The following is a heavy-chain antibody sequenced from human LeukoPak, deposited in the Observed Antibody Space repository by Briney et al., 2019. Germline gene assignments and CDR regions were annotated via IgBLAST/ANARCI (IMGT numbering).Heavy chain of an antibody. Sequence: SETLSLTCTVSGGSISSSSYYWGWIRQPPGKGLEWIGSIYYSGSTYYNPSLKSRVTISVDTSKNQFSLKLSSVIAADTAVYYCARHPGAAYYYYYGMDVWGQGTTVTVSS. CDR2: IYYSGST. CDR1: GGSISSSSYY. V-gene: IGHV4-39*01. D-gene: IGHD3-10*01. J-gene: IGHJ6*02. CDR3: ARHPGAAYYYYYGMDV.